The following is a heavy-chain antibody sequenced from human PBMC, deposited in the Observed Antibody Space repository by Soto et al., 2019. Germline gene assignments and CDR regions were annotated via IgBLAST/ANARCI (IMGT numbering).Heavy chain of an antibody. V-gene: IGHV3-74*01. D-gene: IGHD3-10*01. CDR2: INSDGSST. CDR1: GVTFSIYW. J-gene: IGHJ4*02. CDR3: ARGGSGSYSNY. Sequence: GGSLGLSCAASGVTFSIYWMHWVGQAPGKGLVWVSRINSDGSSTSYADSVKGRFTISRDNAKNTLYLQMNSLRAEDTAVYYCARGGSGSYSNYWGQGTLVTVSS.